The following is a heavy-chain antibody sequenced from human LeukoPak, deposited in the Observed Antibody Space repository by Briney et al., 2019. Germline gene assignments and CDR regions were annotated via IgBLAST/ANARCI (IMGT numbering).Heavy chain of an antibody. CDR3: AKDQGSSSQYFQH. V-gene: IGHV3-9*01. J-gene: IGHJ1*01. Sequence: GGSLRLSCAASGFTFDDYAMYWVRQAPGKGLEWVSGISWNSGIIGYADSVKGRFTISRDNSKNTLYLQMNSLRAEDTAVYYCAKDQGSSSQYFQHWGQGTLVTVSS. D-gene: IGHD6-13*01. CDR2: ISWNSGII. CDR1: GFTFDDYA.